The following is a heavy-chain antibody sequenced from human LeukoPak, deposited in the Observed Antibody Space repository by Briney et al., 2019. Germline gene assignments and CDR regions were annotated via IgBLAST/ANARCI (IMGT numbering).Heavy chain of an antibody. CDR1: GYSFTSYW. D-gene: IGHD6-19*01. V-gene: IGHV5-51*03. J-gene: IGHJ3*02. CDR2: IYPGDSDT. CDR3: AINPAAGTDAFDI. Sequence: KPGESLKISCKGSGYSFTSYWIGWVRQMPGKGLKWMGIIYPGDSDTRYSPSFQGQVTISADKSISTAYLQWSSLKASDTAMYYCAINPAAGTDAFDIWGQGTMVTVSS.